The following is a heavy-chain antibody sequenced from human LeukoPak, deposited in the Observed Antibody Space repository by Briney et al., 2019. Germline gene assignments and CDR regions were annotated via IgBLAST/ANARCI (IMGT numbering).Heavy chain of an antibody. CDR1: GGSISNYY. CDR2: IYYSGST. J-gene: IGHJ5*02. Sequence: SETLSLTCTVSGGSISNYYWSWIRQPPGKGLEWIGYIYYSGSTNYNPSLKSRVTISVDTSKNQFSVKLSSVTAADTAVYYCARHTAEKYNWFDRWGQGTLVTVSS. V-gene: IGHV4-59*08. D-gene: IGHD5-24*01. CDR3: ARHTAEKYNWFDR.